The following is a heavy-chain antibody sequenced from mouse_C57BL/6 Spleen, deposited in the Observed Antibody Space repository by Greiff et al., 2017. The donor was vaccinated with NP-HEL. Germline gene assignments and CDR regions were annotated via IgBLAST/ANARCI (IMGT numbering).Heavy chain of an antibody. CDR2: INPNNGGT. D-gene: IGHD1-2*01. CDR1: GYTFTDYY. J-gene: IGHJ4*01. CDR3: ARGYRDYYAMDY. Sequence: EVQLQESGPELVKPGASVKISCKASGYTFTDYYMNWVKQSHGKSLEWIGDINPNNGGTSYNQKFKGKATLTVDKSSSTAYMELRSLTSEDSAVYYCARGYRDYYAMDYWGQGTSVTVSS. V-gene: IGHV1-26*01.